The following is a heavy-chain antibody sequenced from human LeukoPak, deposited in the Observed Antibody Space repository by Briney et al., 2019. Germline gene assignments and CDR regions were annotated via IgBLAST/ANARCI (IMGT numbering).Heavy chain of an antibody. CDR2: INPNSGGT. D-gene: IGHD5-12*01. J-gene: IGHJ4*02. Sequence: ASVKVSCTASGYTFTGYYMHWVRQAPGQGLEWMGRINPNSGGTNYAQKFQGRVTMTRDTSISSAYMELSRLRSDDTAVYYCARDRYSGYDYHFDYWGQGTLVTVSS. V-gene: IGHV1-2*06. CDR1: GYTFTGYY. CDR3: ARDRYSGYDYHFDY.